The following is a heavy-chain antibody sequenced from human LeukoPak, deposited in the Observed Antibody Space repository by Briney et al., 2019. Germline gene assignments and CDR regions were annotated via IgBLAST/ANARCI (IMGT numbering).Heavy chain of an antibody. CDR2: ISGSGGST. Sequence: GGSLRLSCAASGFTFSSYGMSWVRQAPGKGLEWVSTISGSGGSTSYADSVKGRFTISRDNSKNTLYLQMNSLRAEDTALYYCAKNSRSSGYYLDYWGKGTLVTVSS. J-gene: IGHJ4*02. CDR3: AKNSRSSGYYLDY. V-gene: IGHV3-23*01. D-gene: IGHD3-22*01. CDR1: GFTFSSYG.